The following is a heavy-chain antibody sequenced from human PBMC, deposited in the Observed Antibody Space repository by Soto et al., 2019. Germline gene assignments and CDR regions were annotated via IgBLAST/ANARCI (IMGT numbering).Heavy chain of an antibody. J-gene: IGHJ6*03. CDR1: GFTFDDYA. Sequence: PGGSLRLSCAASGFTFDDYAMHWVRQAPGKGLEWVSGISWNSGSIGYADSVKGRFTISRDNAKNSLYLQMNSLRAEDTALYYCAKAGRDHYMDVWGKGTTVTVSS. CDR2: ISWNSGSI. V-gene: IGHV3-9*01. CDR3: AKAGRDHYMDV.